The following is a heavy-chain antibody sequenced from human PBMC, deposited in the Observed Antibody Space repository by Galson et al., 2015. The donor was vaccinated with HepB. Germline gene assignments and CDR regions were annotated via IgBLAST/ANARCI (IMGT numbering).Heavy chain of an antibody. J-gene: IGHJ4*02. Sequence: SLRLSCAASGFTFSTFAMTWVRQAPGKGLEWVSVIFAGGDNPYYANSVKGRFTLSRDNSKNTLFLHMNNLSAEDTAVYYCAKGYGYFDYWGQGTLVTVSS. CDR1: GFTFSTFA. CDR2: IFAGGDNP. V-gene: IGHV3-23*01. CDR3: AKGYGYFDY. D-gene: IGHD3-16*01.